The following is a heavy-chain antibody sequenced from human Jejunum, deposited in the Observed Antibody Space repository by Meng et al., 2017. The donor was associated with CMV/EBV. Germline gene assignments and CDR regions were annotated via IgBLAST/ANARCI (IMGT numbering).Heavy chain of an antibody. CDR1: GGSISSGYYY. Sequence: QVQLQESGPGLVQPSQTLSSTRTVSGGSISSGYYYWSWIRQPPGKGLEWIGYIYYSGSTYSNASLKSRVTISIDRSKNQFSLKLSSVTAADTAVYYCARDRKHYGERGWFDPWGQGTLVTVSS. D-gene: IGHD4-17*01. CDR3: ARDRKHYGERGWFDP. V-gene: IGHV4-30-4*01. CDR2: IYYSGST. J-gene: IGHJ5*02.